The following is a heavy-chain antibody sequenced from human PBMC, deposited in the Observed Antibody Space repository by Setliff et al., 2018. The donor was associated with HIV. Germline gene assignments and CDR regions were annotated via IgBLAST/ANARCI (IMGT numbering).Heavy chain of an antibody. Sequence: SETLSLTCTVSGDPINSGNYYWSWIRQHPGKGLEWIGYIYYSGSTYYSPSLKSRVTLSIDTSKNQFSLKLTSVIAADTAIYYCARGPFVLRFLERLVYFDYWGQGKLVTVSS. CDR1: GDPINSGNYY. J-gene: IGHJ4*02. CDR3: ARGPFVLRFLERLVYFDY. CDR2: IYYSGST. V-gene: IGHV4-31*03. D-gene: IGHD3-3*01.